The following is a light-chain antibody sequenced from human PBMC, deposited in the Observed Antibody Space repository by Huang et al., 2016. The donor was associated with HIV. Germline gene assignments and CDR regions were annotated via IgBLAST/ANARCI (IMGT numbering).Light chain of an antibody. CDR3: QQSYRTPRT. CDR1: QAIDKY. CDR2: GAS. Sequence: DIQMTQFPTSLSASVEDRVTITCRAGQAIDKYVNWYQQKSGRAPRLLIYGASKFQSGVPSRFSGRASGTHFSLTINSRQPDDSAIYYCQQSYRTPRTFGQGTNLEI. J-gene: IGKJ2*01. V-gene: IGKV1-39*01.